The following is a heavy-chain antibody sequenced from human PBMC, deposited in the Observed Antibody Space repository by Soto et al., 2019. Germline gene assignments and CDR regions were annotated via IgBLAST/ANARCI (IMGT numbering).Heavy chain of an antibody. CDR2: IKEDGSEK. D-gene: IGHD5-12*01. CDR3: ARDPAPVGYRGLDV. CDR1: GFTFSSSW. Sequence: LRLSCAASGFTFSSSWMTWVRQAPGKGLAWVANIKEDGSEKYYVDSVKGRFTISRDNTNESLYLQMNSLRAEDTAVYYCARDPAPVGYRGLDVWGQGTTVTVSS. J-gene: IGHJ6*02. V-gene: IGHV3-7*01.